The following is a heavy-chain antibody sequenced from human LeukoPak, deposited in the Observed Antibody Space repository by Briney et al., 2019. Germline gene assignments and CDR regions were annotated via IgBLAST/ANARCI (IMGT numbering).Heavy chain of an antibody. CDR2: ISSSGSTI. V-gene: IGHV3-11*04. CDR3: ARDRGDGYNVVSYFDY. J-gene: IGHJ4*02. CDR1: GFTFSDYY. D-gene: IGHD5-24*01. Sequence: PGGSLRLSCAASGFTFSDYYMSWIRQAPGKGLAWVSYISSSGSTIYYADSVKGRFTISRDNAKNSLYLQMNSLRAEDTAVYYCARDRGDGYNVVSYFDYWGQGTLVTVSS.